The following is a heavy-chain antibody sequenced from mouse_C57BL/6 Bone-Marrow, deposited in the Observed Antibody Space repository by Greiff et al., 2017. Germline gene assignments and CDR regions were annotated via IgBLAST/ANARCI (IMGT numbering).Heavy chain of an antibody. D-gene: IGHD1-1*02. V-gene: IGHV1-52*01. Sequence: QVQLQQPGAELVRPGSSVKLSCKASGYTFTSYWMHWVKQRPIQGLEWIGNIDPSDSETHYNQKFKDKATLTVDKSSSTAYMQLSSLTSEGSAVYYCARSRWAWFAYWGQGTLVTVSA. J-gene: IGHJ3*01. CDR2: IDPSDSET. CDR1: GYTFTSYW. CDR3: ARSRWAWFAY.